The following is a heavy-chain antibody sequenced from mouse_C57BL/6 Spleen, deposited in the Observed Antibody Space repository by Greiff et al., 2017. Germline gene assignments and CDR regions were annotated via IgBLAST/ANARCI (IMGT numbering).Heavy chain of an antibody. J-gene: IGHJ3*01. Sequence: VQLQESGAELARPGASVKLSCKASGYTFTSYGISWVKQRTGQGLEWIGEIYPRSGNTYYNEKFKGKATLTADKSSSTAYMELRSLTSEDSAVYFCARSGDGYDGAWFAYWGQGTLVTVSA. D-gene: IGHD2-2*01. CDR3: ARSGDGYDGAWFAY. CDR1: GYTFTSYG. CDR2: IYPRSGNT. V-gene: IGHV1-81*01.